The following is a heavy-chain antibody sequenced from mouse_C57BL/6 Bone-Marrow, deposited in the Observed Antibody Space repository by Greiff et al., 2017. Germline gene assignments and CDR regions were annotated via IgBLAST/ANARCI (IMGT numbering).Heavy chain of an antibody. Sequence: VQLQQSGPELVKPGASVKISCKASGYAFSSSWMNWVKQRPGKGLEWIGRIYPGDGDTNYNGKFKGKATLTADKSSSTAYMQLSSLTSEDSAVXFCARFRGYYVRYFDVWGTGTTVTVSS. J-gene: IGHJ1*03. CDR2: IYPGDGDT. CDR1: GYAFSSSW. V-gene: IGHV1-82*01. D-gene: IGHD2-3*01. CDR3: ARFRGYYVRYFDV.